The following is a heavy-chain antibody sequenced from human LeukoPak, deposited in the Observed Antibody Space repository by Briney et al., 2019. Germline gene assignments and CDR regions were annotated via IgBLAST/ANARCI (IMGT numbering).Heavy chain of an antibody. CDR3: ARARRGPSTIFGVVGPPRYYYGMDV. V-gene: IGHV4-34*01. J-gene: IGHJ6*02. CDR1: GGSFSGYY. D-gene: IGHD3-3*01. CDR2: INHSGST. Sequence: SETLSLTCAVYGGSFSGYYWSWIRQPPGKGLEWIGEINHSGSTNYNPSLKSRVTISVDTSKNQFSLKLSSVTAADTAVYYCARARRGPSTIFGVVGPPRYYYGMDVWGQGTTVTVSS.